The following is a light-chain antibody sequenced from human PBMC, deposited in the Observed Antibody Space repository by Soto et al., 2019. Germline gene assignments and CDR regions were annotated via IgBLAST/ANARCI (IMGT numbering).Light chain of an antibody. V-gene: IGKV1-17*01. CDR3: QQLYTLPFT. CDR1: QGIGNA. J-gene: IGKJ5*01. Sequence: IQMTQSPSSLSASVGDRVTISCRAGQGIGNALGLYQQKPGKPPKVLIYEASTLQSGVPSRFSGSGSGTEFTLTISGLLPEDFAAYHCQQLYTLPFTFGQGTRLEIK. CDR2: EAS.